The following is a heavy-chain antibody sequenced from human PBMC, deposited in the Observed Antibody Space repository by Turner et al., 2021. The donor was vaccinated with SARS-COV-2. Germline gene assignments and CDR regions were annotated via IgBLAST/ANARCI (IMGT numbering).Heavy chain of an antibody. CDR3: ASSSGYSSNWYLKH. CDR1: GFTVSNYP. CDR2: ISGGGSGT. D-gene: IGHD6-13*01. J-gene: IGHJ4*02. Sequence: EVQLLESGGGLVQPGGSLRLSCAASGFTVSNYPMAWVRLAPGRGLDWVSFISGGGSGTYYRDSVKGRFTISRHNSKNTLYLQMNSLRPEDTAVYYCASSSGYSSNWYLKHWGQGTLVTVSS. V-gene: IGHV3-23*01.